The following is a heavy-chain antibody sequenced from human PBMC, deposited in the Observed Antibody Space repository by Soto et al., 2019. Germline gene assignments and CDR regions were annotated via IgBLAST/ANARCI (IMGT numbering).Heavy chain of an antibody. V-gene: IGHV5-51*01. CDR3: ARPTDGPEGLDAFDI. Sequence: GEALKISCKGSGYSFASYWIGWVRQVPGKGLEWMGIIYPGDSDTRYSPSFQGQVTISADKSISTAYLQWSSLKASDTAMYYCARPTDGPEGLDAFDIWGQGTMVTVSS. CDR1: GYSFASYW. J-gene: IGHJ3*02. CDR2: IYPGDSDT.